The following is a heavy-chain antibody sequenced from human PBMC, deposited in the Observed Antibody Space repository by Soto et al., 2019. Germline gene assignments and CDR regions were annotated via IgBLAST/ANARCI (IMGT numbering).Heavy chain of an antibody. CDR3: AIADYGDDDY. CDR1: GYTFPTST. CDR2: IKAYRGNT. D-gene: IGHD4-17*01. J-gene: IGHJ4*02. Sequence: QLQLVQSGAEAKKPGASVKVSCKASGYTFPTSTISWVRQAPGQGLEWMGWIKAYRGNTNYAQKLQGRVTMTTDTSTNTAYMELRSLTTVDTAIYYCAIADYGDDDYWGQGTLVTVSS. V-gene: IGHV1-18*01.